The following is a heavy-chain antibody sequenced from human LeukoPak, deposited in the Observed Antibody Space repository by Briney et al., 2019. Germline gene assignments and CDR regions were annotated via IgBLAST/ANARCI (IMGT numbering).Heavy chain of an antibody. D-gene: IGHD4-17*01. J-gene: IGHJ4*02. CDR1: GITFNSYT. CDR2: ISSSSSYI. V-gene: IGHV3-21*01. CDR3: ARGSKSYGDYIRSRIHYFDY. Sequence: GGSLRLSCAASGITFNSYTMNWVRQAPGKGLERVSSISSSSSYIYYAASVKGRFTISRDNAKNSLYLQMNRLRAEDTAVYYCARGSKSYGDYIRSRIHYFDYWGQGTLVTVSS.